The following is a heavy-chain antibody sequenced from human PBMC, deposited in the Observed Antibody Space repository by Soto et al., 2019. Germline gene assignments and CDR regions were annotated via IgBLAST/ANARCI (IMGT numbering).Heavy chain of an antibody. CDR2: ISDGVDRA. CDR3: ARYTAVADPYYFDY. V-gene: IGHV3-23*01. Sequence: LRLSCAASGFNFATYSMSWVRQAPGKGLEWVAGISDGVDRAYYGDSVKGRFTISRDTSKNMLYLHMNSLRAEDTAIYYCARYTAVADPYYFDYWGQGTLVTVSS. J-gene: IGHJ4*02. D-gene: IGHD6-19*01. CDR1: GFNFATYS.